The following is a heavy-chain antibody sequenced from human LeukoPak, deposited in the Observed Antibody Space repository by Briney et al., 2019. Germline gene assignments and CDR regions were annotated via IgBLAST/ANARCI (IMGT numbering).Heavy chain of an antibody. Sequence: GGSLRLSCAASGFTFGSFSMSWVRQAPGKGLEWVSVIYSGGSTYYADSVKGRFTISRDNSKNTLYLQINGLRDEDTAVYYCAKDDAWLQYNDWGQGTLVTVSS. CDR1: GFTFGSFS. CDR2: IYSGGST. CDR3: AKDDAWLQYND. J-gene: IGHJ4*02. V-gene: IGHV3-23*03. D-gene: IGHD5-24*01.